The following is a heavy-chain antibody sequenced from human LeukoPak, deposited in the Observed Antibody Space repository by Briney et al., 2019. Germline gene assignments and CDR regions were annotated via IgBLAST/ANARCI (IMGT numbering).Heavy chain of an antibody. CDR2: ISAYNGNT. J-gene: IGHJ5*02. D-gene: IGHD6-19*01. CDR1: GYTFTSYG. V-gene: IGHV1-18*01. Sequence: ATAKVSCKAPGYTFTSYGISWVRQAPGQGLGWMGWISAYNGNTNYAQKLQGRVTMTTDTSTSTAYMELRSLRSDDTAVYYCARAEAVASNLFDPWGQGTLVTVSS. CDR3: ARAEAVASNLFDP.